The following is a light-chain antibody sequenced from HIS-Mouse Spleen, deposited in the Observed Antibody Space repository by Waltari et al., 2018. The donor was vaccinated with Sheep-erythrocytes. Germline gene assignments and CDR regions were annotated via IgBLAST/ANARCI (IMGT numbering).Light chain of an antibody. CDR2: WAS. Sequence: DIVMTQSPDSLAVSLGDRATSTCKSSQSVLYSSNNKNYLAWYQQKPGQPPKLLIYWASTRESGVPDRFSGSGSGTDFTLTISSLQAEDVAVYYCQQYYSTLTFGGGTKVEIK. J-gene: IGKJ4*01. V-gene: IGKV4-1*01. CDR3: QQYYSTLT. CDR1: QSVLYSSNNKNY.